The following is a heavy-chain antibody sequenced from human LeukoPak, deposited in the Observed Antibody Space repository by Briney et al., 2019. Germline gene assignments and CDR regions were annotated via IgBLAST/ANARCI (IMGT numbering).Heavy chain of an antibody. V-gene: IGHV3-23*01. CDR2: INSNGDEI. CDR3: ANWIGSSSRDY. J-gene: IGHJ4*02. Sequence: GGSLRLSCAASGFAFSTYAMTWVRQAPGKGLEWVSGINSNGDEIYYDDSVRGRFTISRDNSNNALYLQMDSLRAEDTAVYYCANWIGSSSRDYWGQGTLVTVSS. CDR1: GFAFSTYA. D-gene: IGHD6-6*01.